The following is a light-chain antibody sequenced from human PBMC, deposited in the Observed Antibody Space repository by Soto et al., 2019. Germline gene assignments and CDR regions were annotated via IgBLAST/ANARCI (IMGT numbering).Light chain of an antibody. V-gene: IGLV2-14*03. J-gene: IGLJ2*01. Sequence: QSALTQPASVSGSPGQSITISCTGTSSDIGAYNFVSWYQQHPGKAPKLMLYDVNIRPSGVSNRFSGSKSGNTASLTISGLQAEDEADYYSTARTTSTTMIFGGGTKVTVL. CDR3: TARTTSTTMI. CDR2: DVN. CDR1: SSDIGAYNF.